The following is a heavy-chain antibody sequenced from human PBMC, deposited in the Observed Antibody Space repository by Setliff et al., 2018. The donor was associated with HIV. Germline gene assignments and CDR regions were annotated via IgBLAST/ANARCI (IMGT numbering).Heavy chain of an antibody. V-gene: IGHV3-48*03. CDR3: AYYSLGNFYLGYYYYHGMDV. CDR1: GFTFSSYE. Sequence: HPGGSLRLSCAASGFTFSSYEMNWVRQAPGKGLEWVSYISSSGSTIYYAESVRGRISVSRDNAKNSLYLEMISLRAEDTAVYYCAYYSLGNFYLGYYYYHGMDVWGQGTTVTVSS. CDR2: ISSSGSTI. D-gene: IGHD3-10*01. J-gene: IGHJ6*02.